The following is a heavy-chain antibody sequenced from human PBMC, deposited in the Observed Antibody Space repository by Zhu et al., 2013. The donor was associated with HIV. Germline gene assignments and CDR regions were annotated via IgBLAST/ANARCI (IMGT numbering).Heavy chain of an antibody. Sequence: QVHLVQSGAEVKKPGASVKVSCKASGYTFTSYGISWVRQAPGQGLEWMGWVSPYNGKAVYAKRFQARITMTTDTSTTTASMELSGLTSDDTAVYYCARDEFDHFDAFAYYCDAFDVWAKGQWSPSPQ. V-gene: IGHV1-18*01. CDR3: ARDEFDHFDAFAYYCDAFDV. CDR2: VSPYNGKA. D-gene: IGHD3-22*01. J-gene: IGHJ3*01. CDR1: GYTFTSYG.